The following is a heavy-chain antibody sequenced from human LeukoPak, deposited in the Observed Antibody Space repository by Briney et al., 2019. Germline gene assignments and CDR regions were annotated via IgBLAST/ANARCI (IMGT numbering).Heavy chain of an antibody. V-gene: IGHV1-8*01. D-gene: IGHD1-26*01. Sequence: ASVKVSCKASGYTFTGYDINWVRQATGQGLQWMGWMNPNTGDTGYAQKFQGRDTMTRKSSIDTAYMELSGLRSEDTAVYYCTRGSLSGSSRDYWGQGTLLTVSS. CDR3: TRGSLSGSSRDY. J-gene: IGHJ4*02. CDR1: GYTFTGYD. CDR2: MNPNTGDT.